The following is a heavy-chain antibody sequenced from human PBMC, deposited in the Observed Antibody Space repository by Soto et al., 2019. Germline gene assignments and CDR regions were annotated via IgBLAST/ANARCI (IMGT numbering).Heavy chain of an antibody. CDR3: ATKGPETTLDNY. Sequence: PSETLSLTCTVSGGSISSSSYYWGWIRQPPGKGLEWIGSIYYSGSTYYNPSLKSRVTISVDTSKNQFSLKLSSVTAADTAVYYCATKGPETTLDNYWGQGTLGTVSA. V-gene: IGHV4-39*01. CDR1: GGSISSSSYY. CDR2: IYYSGST. J-gene: IGHJ4*02. D-gene: IGHD4-17*01.